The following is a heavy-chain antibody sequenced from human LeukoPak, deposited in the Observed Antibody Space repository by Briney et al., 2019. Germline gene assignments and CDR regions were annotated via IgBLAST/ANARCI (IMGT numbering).Heavy chain of an antibody. CDR2: ISYDGSNK. J-gene: IGHJ4*02. Sequence: GSLRLSCAASGFTFSSYAMHWVRQAPGKGLEWEAVISYDGSNKYYADSVKGRFTISRDNSKNTLYLQMNSLRAEDTAVYYCARDGARYDSSGYSPAYWGQGTLVTVSS. V-gene: IGHV3-30-3*01. CDR1: GFTFSSYA. CDR3: ARDGARYDSSGYSPAY. D-gene: IGHD3-22*01.